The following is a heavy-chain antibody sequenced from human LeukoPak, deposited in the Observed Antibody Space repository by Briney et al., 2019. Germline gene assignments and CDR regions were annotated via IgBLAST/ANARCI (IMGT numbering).Heavy chain of an antibody. Sequence: SETLSLTCTVSGGSIGGYYWSWIRQPPGKGLEWIGYIYTTGRTNYNPSLKSRVTISVDTSKNQFSLKLNSATAADTAVYYCAKILGSGVWYGFDIWGQGTMVTVSS. CDR1: GGSIGGYY. D-gene: IGHD2-21*01. V-gene: IGHV4-4*09. CDR2: IYTTGRT. CDR3: AKILGSGVWYGFDI. J-gene: IGHJ3*02.